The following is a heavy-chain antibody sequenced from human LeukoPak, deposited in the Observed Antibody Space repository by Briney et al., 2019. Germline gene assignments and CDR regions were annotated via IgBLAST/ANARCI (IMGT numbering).Heavy chain of an antibody. J-gene: IGHJ4*02. V-gene: IGHV3-23*01. CDR1: GFTFSSFA. CDR3: AKAPISIHVLLWFGELFS. D-gene: IGHD3-10*01. Sequence: PGGSLRLSCAASGFTFSSFAMIWVRQPPGKGLEWVSSIFPTSREIHYADSVRGRFTISRDNSKNTLYLQMNSLRAEDTAVYYCAKAPISIHVLLWFGELFSWGQGTLVTVSS. CDR2: IFPTSREI.